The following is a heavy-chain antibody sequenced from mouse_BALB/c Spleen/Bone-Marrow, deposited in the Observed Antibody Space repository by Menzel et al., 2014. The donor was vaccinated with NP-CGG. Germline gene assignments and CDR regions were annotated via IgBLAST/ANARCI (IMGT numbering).Heavy chain of an antibody. D-gene: IGHD2-4*01. CDR1: GFNIKDTY. CDR3: ALYYDYDVGY. J-gene: IGHJ2*01. V-gene: IGHV14-3*02. Sequence: VHVKQSGAELVKPGASVKLSCTASGFNIKDTYMHWVKQRPEQGLEWIGRIDPANGNTKYDPKFQGKATITADISSNTAYLQLSSLTSEDTAVYYCALYYDYDVGYWGQGTTLTVSS. CDR2: IDPANGNT.